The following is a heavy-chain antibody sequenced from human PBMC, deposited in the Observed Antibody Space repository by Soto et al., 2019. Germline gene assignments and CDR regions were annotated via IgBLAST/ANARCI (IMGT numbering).Heavy chain of an antibody. Sequence: QVQLVQSGAEVKKPGASVKVSCKASGYTFTSYGISWVRQAPGQGLEWMGWISAYNGNTNYAQKLQGRVTMTTDTAXXTAYMELRSLRSDDTAVYYCARDRSSSWYSSAPTYWGQGTLVTVSS. CDR1: GYTFTSYG. J-gene: IGHJ4*02. D-gene: IGHD6-13*01. CDR2: ISAYNGNT. CDR3: ARDRSSSWYSSAPTY. V-gene: IGHV1-18*01.